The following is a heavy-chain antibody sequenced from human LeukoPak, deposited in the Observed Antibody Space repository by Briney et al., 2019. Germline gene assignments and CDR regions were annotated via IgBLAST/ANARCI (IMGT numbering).Heavy chain of an antibody. CDR1: GFTSSTYN. J-gene: IGHJ3*02. V-gene: IGHV3-48*02. Sequence: GGSLTLSCAASGFTSSTYNMNWVRQAPGKGLEWVSYINTDSSSIYYADSVKGRFTISRDNAKDSLYLHMNSLRDEDTAVYYCAIDAWELPLDAFDIWGQGTMVTVSS. D-gene: IGHD1-26*01. CDR3: AIDAWELPLDAFDI. CDR2: INTDSSSI.